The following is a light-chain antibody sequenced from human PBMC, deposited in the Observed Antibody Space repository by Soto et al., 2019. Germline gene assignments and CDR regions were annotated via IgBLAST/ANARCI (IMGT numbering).Light chain of an antibody. V-gene: IGLV2-14*01. CDR2: EVS. Sequence: QSVLTQPASVSGSPGQSITISCTGTSSDVAVYNYVSWYQQHPGKAPKLMIYEVSNRPSGVSNRSSGSKSGNTASLTISGLRADDEADYYCSSYTSSSTGFGGGTKLTVL. J-gene: IGLJ2*01. CDR1: SSDVAVYNY. CDR3: SSYTSSSTG.